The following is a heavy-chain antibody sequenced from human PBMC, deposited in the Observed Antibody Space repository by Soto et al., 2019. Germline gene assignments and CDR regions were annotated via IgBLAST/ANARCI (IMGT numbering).Heavy chain of an antibody. Sequence: GASVKVSCKASGYTFTSYTISWVRQAPGQGLEWMGWISANNGNTEFAQKFQDRLTMIADTTTSTAYLELRNLIPDDTAVYYCARSLPWFDPWGQGTLVTVSS. CDR1: GYTFTSYT. CDR3: ARSLPWFDP. CDR2: ISANNGNT. J-gene: IGHJ5*02. V-gene: IGHV1-18*01.